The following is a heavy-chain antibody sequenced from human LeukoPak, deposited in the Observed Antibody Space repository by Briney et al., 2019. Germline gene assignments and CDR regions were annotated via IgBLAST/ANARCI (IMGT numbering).Heavy chain of an antibody. CDR2: ISSSGTTI. D-gene: IGHD3-22*01. J-gene: IGHJ4*02. Sequence: LSLTCTVSGGSISSYYWSWIRQAPGKGLEWISYISSSGTTIYYADSVKGRFTISRDNAKNSLYLQMNSLRAEDTAVYYCARDLYYDSSGYYLGYWGQGTLVTVSS. V-gene: IGHV3-11*01. CDR1: GGSISSYY. CDR3: ARDLYYDSSGYYLGY.